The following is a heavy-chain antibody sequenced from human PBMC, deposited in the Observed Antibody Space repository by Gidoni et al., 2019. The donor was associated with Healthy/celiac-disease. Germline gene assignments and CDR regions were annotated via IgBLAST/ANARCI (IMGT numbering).Heavy chain of an antibody. CDR3: ARAFLPRFDI. CDR1: GFTFSSYS. V-gene: IGHV3-48*02. D-gene: IGHD3-3*01. Sequence: EVQLVESGGGLVQPGGSLILSCAASGFTFSSYSLNWVRQAPGKGLEWVSYISSSSSTIYYADSVKGRFTISRDNAKNSLYLQMNSLRDEDTAVYYCARAFLPRFDIWGQGTMVTVSS. CDR2: ISSSSSTI. J-gene: IGHJ3*02.